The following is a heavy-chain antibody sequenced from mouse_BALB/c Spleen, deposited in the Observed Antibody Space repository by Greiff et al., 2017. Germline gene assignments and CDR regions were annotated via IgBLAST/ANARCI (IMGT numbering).Heavy chain of an antibody. CDR3: ASAYDYEVYWYFDV. Sequence: VKLVESGPGLVAPSQSLSITCTVSGFSFTSYGVHWVRQPPGKGLEWLGVIWAGGSRNDYSALMSRLSISKDYSKSQVFLKMNSLQTDDTAMYYCASAYDYEVYWYFDVWGAGTTVTVSS. D-gene: IGHD2-4*01. J-gene: IGHJ1*01. CDR1: GFSFTSYG. CDR2: IWAGGSR. V-gene: IGHV2-9*02.